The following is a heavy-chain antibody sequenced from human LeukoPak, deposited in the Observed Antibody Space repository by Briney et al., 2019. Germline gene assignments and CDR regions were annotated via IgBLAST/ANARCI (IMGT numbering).Heavy chain of an antibody. Sequence: GGSLRLSCAASGFTFSSYGMHWVHQAPGKGLEWVAVIWYDGSNKYYADSVKGRFTISRDNSKNTLYLQMNSLRAEDTAVYYCARAQGDYILDYWGQGTLVTVSS. CDR2: IWYDGSNK. V-gene: IGHV3-33*01. D-gene: IGHD4-11*01. CDR1: GFTFSSYG. CDR3: ARAQGDYILDY. J-gene: IGHJ4*02.